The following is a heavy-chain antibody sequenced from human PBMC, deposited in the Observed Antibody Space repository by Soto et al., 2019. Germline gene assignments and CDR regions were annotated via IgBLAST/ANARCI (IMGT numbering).Heavy chain of an antibody. D-gene: IGHD2-2*01. CDR3: ARNHYCSSTSCYRGNWFDT. J-gene: IGHJ5*02. Sequence: GGSLRLSCAASGFTFSSYWMSWVRQAPGKGLEWVANIKQDGSEKYYVDSVKGRFTISRDNAKNSLYLQMNSLRAEDTAVYYCARNHYCSSTSCYRGNWFDTWGQGTLVTVSS. V-gene: IGHV3-7*01. CDR1: GFTFSSYW. CDR2: IKQDGSEK.